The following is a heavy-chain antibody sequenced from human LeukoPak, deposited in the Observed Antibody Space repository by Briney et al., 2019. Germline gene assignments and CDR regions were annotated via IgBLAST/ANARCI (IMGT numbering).Heavy chain of an antibody. J-gene: IGHJ4*02. Sequence: GGSLRLSCVASGFTFSSSEMNWVRQAPGKGLEWISYITSSSRTIWYADSVKGRFTISRDNAKNSLYLQMNGLRDDDTAVYYCARIPHPSPVGYWGQGTRVTVSS. CDR3: ARIPHPSPVGY. CDR2: ITSSSRTI. D-gene: IGHD4-23*01. V-gene: IGHV3-48*03. CDR1: GFTFSSSE.